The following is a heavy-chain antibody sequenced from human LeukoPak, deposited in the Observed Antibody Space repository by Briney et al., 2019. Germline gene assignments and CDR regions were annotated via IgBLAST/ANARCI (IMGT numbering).Heavy chain of an antibody. CDR1: GFTFDDYA. J-gene: IGHJ4*02. CDR3: AKDRPNYVWGSYRSFDY. Sequence: SGGSLRLSCAASGFTFDDYAMHWVRQAPGKGLEWVSGISGSGGSTYYADSVKGRFTISRDNSKNTLYLQMNSLRAEDTAVYYCAKDRPNYVWGSYRSFDYWGQGTLVTVSS. V-gene: IGHV3-23*01. D-gene: IGHD3-16*02. CDR2: ISGSGGST.